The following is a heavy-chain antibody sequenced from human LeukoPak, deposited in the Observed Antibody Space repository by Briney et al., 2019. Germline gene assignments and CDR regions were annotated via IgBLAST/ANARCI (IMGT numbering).Heavy chain of an antibody. Sequence: PGGSLRLSCAASGFTFSSYAMSWVRQAPGKGLEWVSAISGSGGSTYYADSVKGRFTISRDNSKNTLYLQMNSLRAEDTAVYYCAKDLGVPTERRTTQNDRTRKYWYFDLWGRGTLVTVSS. CDR3: AKDLGVPTERRTTQNDRTRKYWYFDL. CDR1: GFTFSSYA. V-gene: IGHV3-23*01. CDR2: ISGSGGST. J-gene: IGHJ2*01. D-gene: IGHD1-14*01.